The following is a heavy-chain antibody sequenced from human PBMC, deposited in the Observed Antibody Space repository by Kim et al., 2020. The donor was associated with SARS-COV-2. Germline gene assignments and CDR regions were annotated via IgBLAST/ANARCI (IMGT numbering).Heavy chain of an antibody. CDR3: ARGWNSGYDY. D-gene: IGHD5-12*01. CDR2: TT. Sequence: TTYYAECVKGRFTISSDNSKNTVYLQMNGLRAEDTAVYYCARGWNSGYDYWGQGALVSVSS. J-gene: IGHJ4*02. V-gene: IGHV3-53*01.